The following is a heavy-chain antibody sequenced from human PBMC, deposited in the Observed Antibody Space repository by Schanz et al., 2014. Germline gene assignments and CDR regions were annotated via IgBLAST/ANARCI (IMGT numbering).Heavy chain of an antibody. V-gene: IGHV3-23*01. Sequence: EVQLLESGGGLVQPGGSLRLSCGASGLTFNTYAMGWVRQAPGKGLEWVSGISVSGGSTYYADSAKGRFTISRDNSKNTLHLQMNSLRAEDTAVYHCAKDLPAVAVAPLMTGLYDSWGQGTLVTVSS. J-gene: IGHJ4*02. D-gene: IGHD6-19*01. CDR3: AKDLPAVAVAPLMTGLYDS. CDR2: ISVSGGST. CDR1: GLTFNTYA.